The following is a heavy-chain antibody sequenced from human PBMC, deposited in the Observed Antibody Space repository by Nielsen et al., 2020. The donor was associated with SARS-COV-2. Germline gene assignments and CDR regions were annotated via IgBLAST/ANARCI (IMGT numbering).Heavy chain of an antibody. CDR2: LRYDGRNE. V-gene: IGHV3-30*02. J-gene: IGHJ4*02. CDR1: GFALSSHG. CDR3: AKDPLKYSSGWYFIDY. D-gene: IGHD6-19*01. Sequence: GGSLRLSCAASGFALSSHGIHWVRQAPGKGLEWVAFLRYDGRNEYYTDSVKGRFTISRDNSKNTLYLQMNSLRAEDTAVYYCAKDPLKYSSGWYFIDYWGQGTLVPSPQ.